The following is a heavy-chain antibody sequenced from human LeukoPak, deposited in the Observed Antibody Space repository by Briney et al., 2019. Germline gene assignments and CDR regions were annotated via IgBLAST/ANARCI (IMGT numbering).Heavy chain of an antibody. CDR3: ARNSDRFLEWLFDY. V-gene: IGHV1-2*02. Sequence: GSVKVSCKASGYTFTGYYMHWVRQAPGQGLEWMGWINPNSGGTNYAQKFQGRVTMTRDTSISTAYMELSRLRSDDTAVYYCARNSDRFLEWLFDYWGQGTLVTVSS. D-gene: IGHD3-3*01. CDR1: GYTFTGYY. J-gene: IGHJ4*02. CDR2: INPNSGGT.